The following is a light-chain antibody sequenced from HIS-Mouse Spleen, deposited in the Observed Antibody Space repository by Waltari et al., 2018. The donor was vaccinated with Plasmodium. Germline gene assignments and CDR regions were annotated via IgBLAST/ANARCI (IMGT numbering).Light chain of an antibody. Sequence: QSVLTQPPSVSGAPGQRVTISCTGSSSNIGAGYDVHWYQQLPGTAPKPLIYGNSNRPSVVPAQFSCPKAGTSASLAITGLQAEDEADYYCQSYDSSLSAPYVFGTGTKVTVL. CDR1: SSNIGAGYD. J-gene: IGLJ1*01. CDR2: GNS. CDR3: QSYDSSLSAPYV. V-gene: IGLV1-40*01.